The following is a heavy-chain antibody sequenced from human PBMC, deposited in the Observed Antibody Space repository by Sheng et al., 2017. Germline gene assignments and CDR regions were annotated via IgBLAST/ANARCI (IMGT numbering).Heavy chain of an antibody. CDR2: ISAYNGNT. J-gene: IGHJ6*02. Sequence: GAEVKKPGASVKVSCKASGYTFTSYGISWVRQAPGQGLEWMGWISAYNGNTNYAQKLQGRVTMTTDTSTSTAYMELRSLRSDDTAVYYCARDIVVVPAAIPVSYYYYYGMDVWGQGTTVTVSS. D-gene: IGHD2-2*02. CDR3: ARDIVVVPAAIPVSYYYYYGMDV. V-gene: IGHV1-18*01. CDR1: GYTFTSYG.